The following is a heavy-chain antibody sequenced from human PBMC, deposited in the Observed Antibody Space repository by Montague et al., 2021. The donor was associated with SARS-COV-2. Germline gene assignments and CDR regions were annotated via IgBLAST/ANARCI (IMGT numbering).Heavy chain of an antibody. CDR1: GDSVTSYY. CDR2: IYTNGSA. J-gene: IGHJ5*02. V-gene: IGHV4-4*07. Sequence: SETLSLTCTVSGDSVTSYYWSWIRQPAGKGLECIGLIYTNGSANYNPSLKIRVTMSVDTARKQCSLKLTSVTAADTAVYYCASARVVVPTTRNCFDPWGQGTLVTVSS. D-gene: IGHD2-2*01. CDR3: ASARVVVPTTRNCFDP.